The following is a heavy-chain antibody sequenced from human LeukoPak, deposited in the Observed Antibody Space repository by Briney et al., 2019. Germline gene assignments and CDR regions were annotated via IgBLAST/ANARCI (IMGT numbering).Heavy chain of an antibody. J-gene: IGHJ6*02. D-gene: IGHD4-11*01. CDR2: INPNSGGT. Sequence: GASVKVSCKASGYTFTGHYMNWVRQAPGQGLEWMGRINPNSGGTKYAQKFQGRVTMTRDTSINTAYMELSRLRSDDTAVYYCAREDSNPKYYYYYGMDVWGQGTTVTVSS. CDR3: AREDSNPKYYYYYGMDV. V-gene: IGHV1-2*06. CDR1: GYTFTGHY.